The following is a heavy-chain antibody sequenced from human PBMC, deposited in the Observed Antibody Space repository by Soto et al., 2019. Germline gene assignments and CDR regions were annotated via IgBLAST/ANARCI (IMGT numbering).Heavy chain of an antibody. CDR2: IKQDGSEK. CDR1: GFTFSSYW. CDR3: ARHSTTQWLVLIAFDI. J-gene: IGHJ3*02. Sequence: GGSLRLSCAASGFTFSSYWMSWVRQAPGKGLEWVANIKQDGSEKYYVDSVKGRFTISRDNAKNSLYLQMNSLRAEDTAVYYCARHSTTQWLVLIAFDIWGQGTMVTVSS. V-gene: IGHV3-7*01. D-gene: IGHD6-19*01.